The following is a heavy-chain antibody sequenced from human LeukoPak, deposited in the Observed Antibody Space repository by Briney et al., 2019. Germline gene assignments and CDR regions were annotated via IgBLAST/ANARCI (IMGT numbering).Heavy chain of an antibody. CDR1: GYTFSNYW. CDR2: IFPGDSDT. J-gene: IGHJ4*02. CDR3: ARRLSSQEFFDY. V-gene: IGHV5-51*01. Sequence: RESLKISCKASGYTFSNYWIGWVRQLLGKDLKWMGIIFPGDSDTRYSPSFQGQVTISADKSISTAYLQWSSLKASDTAMYYCARRLSSQEFFDYWGQGTLVTVSS. D-gene: IGHD2-2*01.